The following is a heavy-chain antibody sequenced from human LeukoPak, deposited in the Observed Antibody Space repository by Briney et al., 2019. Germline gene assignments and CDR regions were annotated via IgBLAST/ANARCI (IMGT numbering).Heavy chain of an antibody. CDR1: GFTFSSYA. D-gene: IGHD3-10*01. V-gene: IGHV3-30*04. J-gene: IGHJ4*02. CDR2: ISYDGSNK. Sequence: PGRSLRLSCAASGFTFSSYAMHWVRQAPGKGLEWVAVISYDGSNKYYADSVKGRFTISRDNSKNTLYLQMNSLRAEDTAVYYCARDGGRVRGVISYYFDYWGQGTLVTVSS. CDR3: ARDGGRVRGVISYYFDY.